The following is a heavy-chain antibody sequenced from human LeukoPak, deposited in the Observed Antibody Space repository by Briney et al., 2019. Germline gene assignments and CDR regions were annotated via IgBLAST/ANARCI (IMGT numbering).Heavy chain of an antibody. Sequence: GGSLRLSCAASGFTFSSYSMNWVRQAPGKGLEWVSYISSSSSTIYYADSVKGRFTISRDNAKNSLYLQMNSLRAEDTAVYYCARVGVYFDSSGYYLGALDIWGQGTLVTVSS. V-gene: IGHV3-48*04. J-gene: IGHJ3*02. CDR3: ARVGVYFDSSGYYLGALDI. CDR1: GFTFSSYS. CDR2: ISSSSSTI. D-gene: IGHD3-22*01.